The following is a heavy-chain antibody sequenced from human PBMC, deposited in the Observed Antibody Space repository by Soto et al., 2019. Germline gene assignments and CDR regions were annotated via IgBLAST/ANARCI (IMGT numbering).Heavy chain of an antibody. CDR1: GFTFSSYA. Sequence: VGSLRLSCSASGFTFSSYAMHWVRQAPGKGLEYVSAISSNGGSTYYADSVKGRFTISRDNSKSTLYLQMSSLRAEDTAVYYCVKELRTYGMDVWGQGTTVTVSS. J-gene: IGHJ6*02. V-gene: IGHV3-64D*06. CDR2: ISSNGGST. CDR3: VKELRTYGMDV.